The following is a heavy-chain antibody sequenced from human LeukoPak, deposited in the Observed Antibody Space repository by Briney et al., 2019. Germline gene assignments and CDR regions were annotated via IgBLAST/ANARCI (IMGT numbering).Heavy chain of an antibody. Sequence: GGSLRLSCAASGFTFSSYWMHWVRQAPGKGLVWVSRINTDGSSTSYADSVKGRFTISRDNAKNTLYLQMNSLRAEDTAVYYCAKMVLVPAALDYWGQGTLVTVSS. CDR3: AKMVLVPAALDY. V-gene: IGHV3-74*01. J-gene: IGHJ4*02. CDR1: GFTFSSYW. CDR2: INTDGSST. D-gene: IGHD2-2*01.